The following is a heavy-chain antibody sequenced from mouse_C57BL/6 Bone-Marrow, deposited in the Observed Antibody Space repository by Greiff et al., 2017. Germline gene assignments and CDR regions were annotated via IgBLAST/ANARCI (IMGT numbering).Heavy chain of an antibody. D-gene: IGHD1-1*01. CDR3: ARVGVITWD. V-gene: IGHV1-50*01. Sequence: QVQLQQPGAELVKPGASVKLSCKASGYTFTSYWMQWVKQRPGQGLEWIGEIDPSDSYTTYNQKFKGKATLTVDTSSSTAYMQLSSLTSEDSAVYYCARVGVITWDGGQGTLVTVSA. CDR1: GYTFTSYW. CDR2: IDPSDSYT. J-gene: IGHJ3*01.